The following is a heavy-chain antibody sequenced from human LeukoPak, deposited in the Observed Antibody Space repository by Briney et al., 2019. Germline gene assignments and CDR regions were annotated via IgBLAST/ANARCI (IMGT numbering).Heavy chain of an antibody. CDR3: ARAAYYYDSSGYYFDY. V-gene: IGHV1-69*05. Sequence: SVKVSCKASGGTFSSYAISWVRQAPGQGLEWMGGISPIFGTANYAQKFQGRVTITTDGSTSTAYMELSSLRSEDTAVYYCARAAYYYDSSGYYFDYWGQGTLVTVSS. CDR2: ISPIFGTA. D-gene: IGHD3-22*01. CDR1: GGTFSSYA. J-gene: IGHJ4*02.